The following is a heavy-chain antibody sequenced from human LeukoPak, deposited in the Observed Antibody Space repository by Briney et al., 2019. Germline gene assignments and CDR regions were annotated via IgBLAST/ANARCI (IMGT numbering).Heavy chain of an antibody. V-gene: IGHV3-7*03. CDR2: IKQDGSEK. Sequence: GGSLRLSCAASGFTFSSYWMSWVRQAPGKGLEWVANIKQDGSEKYYVDSVKGRFTISRDNAKNSLYLQMNSLRAEDTAVYYCARFFGKLRYFDWLLAKEYYFDYWGQGTLVTVSS. D-gene: IGHD3-9*01. J-gene: IGHJ4*02. CDR1: GFTFSSYW. CDR3: ARFFGKLRYFDWLLAKEYYFDY.